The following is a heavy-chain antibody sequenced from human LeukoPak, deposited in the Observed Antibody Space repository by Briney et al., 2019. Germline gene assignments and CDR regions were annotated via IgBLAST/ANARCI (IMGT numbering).Heavy chain of an antibody. D-gene: IGHD2-15*01. CDR2: ISPNSGVT. CDR3: ARDSRGFSVDP. CDR1: GYTFTAYY. Sequence: ASVKVSCKASGYTFTAYYMHWVRQAPGQGLEWMGWISPNSGVTNYAQKFQGRVTMTRYTSISTAYMELSRLTSDDTAVYYCARDSRGFSVDPWGQGTLVTVSS. J-gene: IGHJ5*02. V-gene: IGHV1-2*02.